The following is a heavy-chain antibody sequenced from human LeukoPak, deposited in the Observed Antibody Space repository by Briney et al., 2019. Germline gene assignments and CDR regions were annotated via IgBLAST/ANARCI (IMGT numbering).Heavy chain of an antibody. CDR2: ISGSGGST. Sequence: GGSLSLSCAASGFTFSSYAMSWVRQAPGKGLEWVSAISGSGGSTYYADSVKGRFTISRDNSKNTLYLQMNSLRAEDTAVYYCAKSRGSSSSGWNTYYYYGMDVWGQGTTVTVSS. V-gene: IGHV3-23*01. J-gene: IGHJ6*02. CDR1: GFTFSSYA. CDR3: AKSRGSSSSGWNTYYYYGMDV. D-gene: IGHD6-6*01.